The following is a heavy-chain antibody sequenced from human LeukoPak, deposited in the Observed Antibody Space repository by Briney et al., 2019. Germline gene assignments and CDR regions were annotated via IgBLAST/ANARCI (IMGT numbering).Heavy chain of an antibody. CDR1: GGTFSSYA. D-gene: IGHD5-12*01. CDR2: IIPILGIA. J-gene: IGHJ3*02. CDR3: ARLVGYTYPKAKDAFDI. V-gene: IGHV1-69*04. Sequence: GASVKVSCKASGGTFSSYAISWVRQAPGQGLEWMGRIIPILGIANYAQKFQGRATITADKSTSTAYMELSSLRSEDTAVYYCARLVGYTYPKAKDAFDIWGQGTMVTVSS.